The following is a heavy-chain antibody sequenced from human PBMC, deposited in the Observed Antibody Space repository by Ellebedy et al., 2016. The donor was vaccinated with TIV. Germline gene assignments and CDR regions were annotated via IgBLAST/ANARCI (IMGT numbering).Heavy chain of an antibody. J-gene: IGHJ6*02. Sequence: PGGSLRLSCEASGFTVSTTYMSRVRQAPGKGLEWVAVIFHGGSTYYANSVKGRFTVSRDNSKNTLFLQMSALRTEDTAVYYCAITYHTFYGMDVWGQGTTVTVSS. CDR2: IFHGGST. CDR1: GFTVSTTY. D-gene: IGHD2-21*01. V-gene: IGHV3-66*01. CDR3: AITYHTFYGMDV.